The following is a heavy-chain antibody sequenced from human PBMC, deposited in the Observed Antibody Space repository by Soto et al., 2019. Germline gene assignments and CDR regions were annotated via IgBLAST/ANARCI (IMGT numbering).Heavy chain of an antibody. CDR2: INAGNGNT. D-gene: IGHD3-16*01. V-gene: IGHV1-3*01. Sequence: QVQLVQSGAEVQKPGASVKVSCKASGYTFTSYAIHWVCQAPGPRLEWMGWINAGNGNTQYSQKFQGRVTITRDTSAIIAYMEVSSLRSEDTALYYCAREQSGEIMTMTDAFDIWGQGTMVTVSS. CDR3: AREQSGEIMTMTDAFDI. J-gene: IGHJ3*02. CDR1: GYTFTSYA.